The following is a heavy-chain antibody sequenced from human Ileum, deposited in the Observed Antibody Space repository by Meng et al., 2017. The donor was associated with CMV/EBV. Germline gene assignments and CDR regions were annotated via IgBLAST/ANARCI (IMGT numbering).Heavy chain of an antibody. CDR3: ARGIQLWSRVEWFDP. Sequence: YGGSFSGYYWSWISQPPGKGLEWIGEINHSGSTNYNPSLKSRVTISVDTSKNQFSLKLSSVTAADTAVYYCARGIQLWSRVEWFDPWGQGTLVTVSS. V-gene: IGHV4-34*01. CDR1: GGSFSGYY. D-gene: IGHD5-18*01. J-gene: IGHJ5*02. CDR2: INHSGST.